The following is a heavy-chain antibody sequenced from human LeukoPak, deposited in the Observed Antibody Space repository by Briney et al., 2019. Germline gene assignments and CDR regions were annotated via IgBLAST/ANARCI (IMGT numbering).Heavy chain of an antibody. CDR3: ARQPAADAHTRYFFES. CDR2: IYYSGST. V-gene: IGHV4-59*08. J-gene: IGHJ4*02. CDR1: GGSISPYY. D-gene: IGHD6-25*01. Sequence: SETLSLTCAVSGGSISPYYWSWIRQPPGKGLDWIGYIYYSGSTNYNPSLKSRLSISVDSSKKQFSLNLSSVTAAATAVYYRARQPAADAHTRYFFESSGQGKLV.